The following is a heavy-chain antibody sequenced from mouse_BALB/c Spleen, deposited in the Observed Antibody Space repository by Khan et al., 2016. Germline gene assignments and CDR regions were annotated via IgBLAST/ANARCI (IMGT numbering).Heavy chain of an antibody. Sequence: EVELVESGGGLVRPGGSLKLSCAASGFSFSDYYMYWVRQTPEKRLEWVATISNGGSYTYYSDSVKGRFPISIDNAKNNLYLQMSSLKSEDTAMYYCARTYGNYGYFDVWGAGTTVTVSS. CDR2: ISNGGSYT. D-gene: IGHD2-1*01. CDR1: GFSFSDYY. V-gene: IGHV5-4*02. CDR3: ARTYGNYGYFDV. J-gene: IGHJ1*01.